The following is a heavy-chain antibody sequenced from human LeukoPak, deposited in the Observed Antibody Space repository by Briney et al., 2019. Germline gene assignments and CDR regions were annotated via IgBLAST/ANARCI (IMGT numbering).Heavy chain of an antibody. CDR2: IIPILGIA. V-gene: IGHV1-69*04. D-gene: IGHD5-18*01. J-gene: IGHJ6*02. CDR3: ARAVRPQIDKDTAMVLPYYYGMDV. CDR1: GGTFSSYA. Sequence: ASVKVSCKASGGTFSSYAISWVRQAPGQGLEWMGRIIPILGIANYAQKFQGRVTITADKSTSTAYMELSSLRSEDTAVYYCARAVRPQIDKDTAMVLPYYYGMDVWGQGTTVTVSS.